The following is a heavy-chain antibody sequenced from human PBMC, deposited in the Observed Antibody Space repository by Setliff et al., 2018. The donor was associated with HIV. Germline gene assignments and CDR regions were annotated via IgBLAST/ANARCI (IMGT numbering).Heavy chain of an antibody. CDR2: IKQDGSEK. CDR1: GFTFSSYW. CDR3: ARDYPGEREYSSSGGFDY. D-gene: IGHD6-6*01. Sequence: GGSLRLSCAASGFTFSSYWMSWVRQAPGKGLEWVANIKQDGSEKYYVDSAKGRFTISRDNAKNSLYLQMNSLRAEDTAVYYCARDYPGEREYSSSGGFDYWGQGTLVTVSS. V-gene: IGHV3-7*01. J-gene: IGHJ4*02.